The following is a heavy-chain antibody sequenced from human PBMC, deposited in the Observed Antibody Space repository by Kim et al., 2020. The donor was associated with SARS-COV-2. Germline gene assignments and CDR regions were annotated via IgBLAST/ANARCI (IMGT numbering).Heavy chain of an antibody. V-gene: IGHV1-69*13. CDR2: IIPIFGTA. D-gene: IGHD6-13*01. Sequence: SVKVSCKASGGTFSSYAISWVRQAPGQGLEWMGGIIPIFGTANYAQKFQGRVTITADESTSTAYMELSSLRSEDTAVYYCARDSSSWYGPYYYYGMDVWGQGTTVTVSS. CDR1: GGTFSSYA. J-gene: IGHJ6*02. CDR3: ARDSSSWYGPYYYYGMDV.